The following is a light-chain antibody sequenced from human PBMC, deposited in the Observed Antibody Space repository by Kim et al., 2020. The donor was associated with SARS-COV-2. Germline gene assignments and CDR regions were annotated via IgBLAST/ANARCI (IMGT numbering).Light chain of an antibody. CDR1: SGDGSDA. CDR2: RNSDGSH. J-gene: IGLJ2*01. Sequence: GKLTATQSSGDGSDAVAWHQQQPEKGTRYWMKRNSDGSHSKGEGIPERFSDSSAGAERYLTISSLQSEDEADYYCQTWDTVVVFGGGTQLTVL. V-gene: IGLV4-69*01. CDR3: QTWDTVVV.